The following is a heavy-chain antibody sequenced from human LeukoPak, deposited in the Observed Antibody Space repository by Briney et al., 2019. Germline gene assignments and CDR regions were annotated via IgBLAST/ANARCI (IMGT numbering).Heavy chain of an antibody. J-gene: IGHJ6*02. CDR1: GYNFTNYW. CDR3: ARQSSGYPFYYGMDV. Sequence: GGSLKISCQASGYNFTNYWIGWVRQLPGKGLEWMGIIYPGDSDTRYSPSFQGQVTISADKSMSTAYLQWSSLKASDTAMYYCARQSSGYPFYYGMDVWGQGTTVTVSS. CDR2: IYPGDSDT. D-gene: IGHD3-22*01. V-gene: IGHV5-51*01.